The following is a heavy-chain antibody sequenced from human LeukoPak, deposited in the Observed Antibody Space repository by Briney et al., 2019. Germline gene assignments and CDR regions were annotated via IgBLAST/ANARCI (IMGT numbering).Heavy chain of an antibody. CDR3: ARAGGAYLRHLDY. CDR1: GFTFSSYA. J-gene: IGHJ4*02. D-gene: IGHD1-26*01. CDR2: IYNGGST. V-gene: IGHV3-53*01. Sequence: GGSLRLSCAASGFTFSSYAMSWVRQAPGKGLEWVSIIYNGGSTYYADSVKGRFTISRDNSKNTLYLQMNTVRAEDTAVYYCARAGGAYLRHLDYWGQGTLVTVSS.